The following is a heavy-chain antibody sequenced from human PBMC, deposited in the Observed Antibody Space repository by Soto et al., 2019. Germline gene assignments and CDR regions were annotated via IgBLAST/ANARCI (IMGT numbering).Heavy chain of an antibody. Sequence: SETLSLTCTVSGGSISSSIYYWGWIRQPPGKGLEWIGSIYYSGSTYYNPSLKSRVTISVDTSKNQFSLKLSSLRAEDTAVYYCVSSPYLVAPLDYWGQGTLVTVSS. J-gene: IGHJ4*02. D-gene: IGHD2-8*02. CDR3: VSSPYLVAPLDY. V-gene: IGHV4-39*01. CDR2: IYYSGST. CDR1: GGSISSSIYY.